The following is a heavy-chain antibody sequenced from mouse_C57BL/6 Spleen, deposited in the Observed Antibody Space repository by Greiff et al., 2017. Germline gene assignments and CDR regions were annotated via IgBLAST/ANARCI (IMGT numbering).Heavy chain of an antibody. CDR2: IDPSDSYT. D-gene: IGHD4-1*01. V-gene: IGHV1-69*01. Sequence: QVQLQQPGAELVMPGASVKLSCKASGYTFTSYWMHWVKRRPGQGLEWIGEIDPSDSYTNYNQKFKGKSTLTVDKSSSTAYMQLSSLTSEDSAVYYCARGLTGWYFDVWGTGTTVTVSS. CDR3: ARGLTGWYFDV. CDR1: GYTFTSYW. J-gene: IGHJ1*03.